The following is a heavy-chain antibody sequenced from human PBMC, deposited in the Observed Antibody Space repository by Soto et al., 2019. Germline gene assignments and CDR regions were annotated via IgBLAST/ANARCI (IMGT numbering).Heavy chain of an antibody. V-gene: IGHV4-59*01. CDR2: IYYSGST. CDR3: ARYPVDTAMGYYFDY. Sequence: SETLSLTCTVSGGSISSYYWSWIRQPPGKGLEWIGYIYYSGSTNYNPSLKSRVTISVDTSKNQFSLKLSSVTAADTAVYYCARYPVDTAMGYYFDYWGQGTLVTVSS. CDR1: GGSISSYY. J-gene: IGHJ4*02. D-gene: IGHD5-18*01.